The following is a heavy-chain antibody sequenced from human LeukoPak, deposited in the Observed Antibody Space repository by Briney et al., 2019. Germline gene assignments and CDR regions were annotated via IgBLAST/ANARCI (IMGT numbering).Heavy chain of an antibody. CDR1: GGSISSYY. Sequence: PSETLSLTCTVSGGSISSYYWSWIRQPPGKGLEWIGYIYYSGSTNYNPSLKSRVTISVDTSKNQFSLKLSSVTAADTAVYYCAREYGGLTDYWGQGTLVTVSS. V-gene: IGHV4-59*01. D-gene: IGHD4-23*01. J-gene: IGHJ4*02. CDR3: AREYGGLTDY. CDR2: IYYSGST.